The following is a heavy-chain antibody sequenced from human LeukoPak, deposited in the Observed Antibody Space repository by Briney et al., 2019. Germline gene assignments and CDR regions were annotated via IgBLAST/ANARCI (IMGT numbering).Heavy chain of an antibody. CDR2: TKSKTDGGTT. V-gene: IGHV3-15*01. J-gene: IGHJ3*02. Sequence: SVGGVRLTPKKGLELVGRTKSKTDGGTTDYAAPVKGRFTISRDDSKNTLYLQMNSLKTEDTAVYYCTTEGYYDSSGYFSPRSFDIWGQGTMVTVSS. D-gene: IGHD3-22*01. CDR3: TTEGYYDSSGYFSPRSFDI. CDR1: S.